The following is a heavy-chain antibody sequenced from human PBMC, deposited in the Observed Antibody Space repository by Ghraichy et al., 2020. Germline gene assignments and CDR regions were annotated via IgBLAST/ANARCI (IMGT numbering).Heavy chain of an antibody. V-gene: IGHV3-43*01. CDR1: GFTFDDYT. Sequence: GESLNISCAASGFTFDDYTMHWVRQAPGKGLEWVSLISWDGGSTYYADSVKGRFTISRDNSKNSLYLQMNSLRTEDTALYYCAKGSIYYYDSSAELDYWGQGTLVTVSS. D-gene: IGHD3-22*01. J-gene: IGHJ4*02. CDR3: AKGSIYYYDSSAELDY. CDR2: ISWDGGST.